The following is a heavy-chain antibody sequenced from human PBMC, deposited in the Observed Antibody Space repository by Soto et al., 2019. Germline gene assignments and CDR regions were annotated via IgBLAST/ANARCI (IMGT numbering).Heavy chain of an antibody. CDR2: IYPGDSDT. CDR3: ARFSLIIYYDSSGYPPQKNWFDP. CDR1: GYSFTSYW. V-gene: IGHV5-51*01. J-gene: IGHJ5*02. Sequence: GESLKISCKGSGYSFTSYWIGWVRQMPGKGLEWMGIIYPGDSDTRYSPSFQGQVTISADKSISTAYLQWSSLKASDAAMYYCARFSLIIYYDSSGYPPQKNWFDPWGQGTLVTVSS. D-gene: IGHD3-22*01.